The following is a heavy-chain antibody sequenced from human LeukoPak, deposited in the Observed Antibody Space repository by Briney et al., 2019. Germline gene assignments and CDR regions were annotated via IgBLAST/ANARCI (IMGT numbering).Heavy chain of an antibody. D-gene: IGHD2-15*01. CDR3: AKGVGGSPHYYFDY. Sequence: QTGGSLRLSCAASGFTFSSYGMHWVRQAPGKGLEWVAFIRYDGTNKYYADSVQGRFTISRDNSKNTLYLQMNSLRAEDTAVYYCAKGVGGSPHYYFDYWGQGTLVTVSS. CDR2: IRYDGTNK. J-gene: IGHJ4*02. V-gene: IGHV3-30*02. CDR1: GFTFSSYG.